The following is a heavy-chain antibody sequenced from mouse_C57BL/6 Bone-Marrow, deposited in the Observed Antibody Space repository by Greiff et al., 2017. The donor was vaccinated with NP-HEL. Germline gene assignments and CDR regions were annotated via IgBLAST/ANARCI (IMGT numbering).Heavy chain of an antibody. J-gene: IGHJ4*01. CDR3: ARSIYYDYADDPFYAMDY. Sequence: EVKVVESGGGLVQPGGSLSLSCAASGFTFTDYYMSWVRQPPGKALEWLVFIRNKANGYTTEYSASVKGRFTISRDNSQCILYLQMNALRAEDSATYYCARSIYYDYADDPFYAMDYWGQGTSVTVSS. D-gene: IGHD2-4*01. CDR2: IRNKANGYTT. V-gene: IGHV7-3*01. CDR1: GFTFTDYY.